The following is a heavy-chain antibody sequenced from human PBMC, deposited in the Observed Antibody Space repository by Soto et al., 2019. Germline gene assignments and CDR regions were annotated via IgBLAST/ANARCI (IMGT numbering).Heavy chain of an antibody. V-gene: IGHV3-23*01. CDR1: GFTFSNYA. CDR3: AKAGAAGFSSGPIDF. CDR2: ISDRGGST. Sequence: EVQLLESGGGLVQPGGSLRLSCAASGFTFSNYAMSWVRQAPGKGLEWVSAISDRGGSTYYADFVKGRFTISRDNSKNTLYLQMNSLRAEDTAMYYCAKAGAAGFSSGPIDFWGQGNLVTVSS. J-gene: IGHJ4*02. D-gene: IGHD6-19*01.